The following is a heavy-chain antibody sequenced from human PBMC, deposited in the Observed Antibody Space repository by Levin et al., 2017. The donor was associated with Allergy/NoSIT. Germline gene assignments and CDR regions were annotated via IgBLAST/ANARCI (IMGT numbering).Heavy chain of an antibody. CDR2: IRSAGTYI. V-gene: IGHV3-21*01. D-gene: IGHD3-10*01. J-gene: IGHJ6*02. CDR3: ARGGGSQKGGLDV. Sequence: GESLKISCAASGFTFSGYTMHWVRQAPGKGLEWVSSIRSAGTYIHYADSVKGRFTIPRDNVNNSVSLEMTSLRAEDTALYYCARGGGSQKGGLDVWGQGTTVTVSS. CDR1: GFTFSGYT.